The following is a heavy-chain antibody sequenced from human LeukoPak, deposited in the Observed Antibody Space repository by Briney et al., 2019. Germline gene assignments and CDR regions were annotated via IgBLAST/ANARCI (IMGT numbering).Heavy chain of an antibody. D-gene: IGHD6-19*01. Sequence: SETLSLTCTVSGGSISSSSYYWGWIRQPPGKGLEWIGSIYYSGSTYYNPSLKSRVTISVDASKNQFSLKLSSVTAADTAVYYCARHSSGWYDFDYWGQGTLVTVSS. CDR1: GGSISSSSYY. CDR3: ARHSSGWYDFDY. J-gene: IGHJ4*02. CDR2: IYYSGST. V-gene: IGHV4-39*01.